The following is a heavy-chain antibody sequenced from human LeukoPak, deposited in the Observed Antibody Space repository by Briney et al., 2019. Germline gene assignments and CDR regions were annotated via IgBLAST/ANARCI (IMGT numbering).Heavy chain of an antibody. CDR2: IYYTGST. Sequence: SETLSLTCTVSGGSINTSSYYWGWIRQPPGKGLEWIGSIYYTGSTYYNPSLKGRVSISADTSKNQFSLKLSSVTAADTAIYLCAKGFVGIDSWGQGSLVTVSS. CDR1: GGSINTSSYY. V-gene: IGHV4-39*01. CDR3: AKGFVGIDS. D-gene: IGHD2-15*01. J-gene: IGHJ4*02.